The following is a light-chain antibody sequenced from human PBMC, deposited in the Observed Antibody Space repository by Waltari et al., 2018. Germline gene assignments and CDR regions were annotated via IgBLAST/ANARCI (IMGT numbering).Light chain of an antibody. CDR2: DAS. J-gene: IGKJ2*01. CDR1: RAIANN. V-gene: IGKV3-15*01. Sequence: EIVMTQSPATLSVSPGEAATLSCRASRAIANNLAWYQQKPGQALGLLIYDASTRATGIPARFSGSWSGTEFTLTITSLQSEDSAVYFCQQFNTGYSFGQGTKLEIK. CDR3: QQFNTGYS.